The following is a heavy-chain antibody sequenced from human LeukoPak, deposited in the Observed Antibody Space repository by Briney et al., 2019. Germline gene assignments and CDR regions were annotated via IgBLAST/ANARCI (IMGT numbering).Heavy chain of an antibody. J-gene: IGHJ4*02. V-gene: IGHV3-15*01. CDR1: GFTFSNAW. Sequence: PGGSLRLSCAASGFTFSNAWMSWVRQAPGKGLEWVGRIKSKTDGGTTDYAAPVKGRFIISRDDSKNTLYLQMNSLRTEDTAVYYCPRGFCSSTNCYQGPFDFWGQGTLVTVSS. CDR2: IKSKTDGGTT. CDR3: PRGFCSSTNCYQGPFDF. D-gene: IGHD2-2*01.